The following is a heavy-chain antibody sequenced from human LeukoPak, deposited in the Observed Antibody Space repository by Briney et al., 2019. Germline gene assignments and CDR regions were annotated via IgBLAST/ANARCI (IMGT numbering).Heavy chain of an antibody. J-gene: IGHJ4*02. V-gene: IGHV3-21*01. Sequence: GGSLRLSCAASGFTFSSYSMNWVRQAPGKGLEWVSSISSSSSYIYYADSVKGRFTISRDNAKNSLYLQMNSLRAEDTAVYYCARDLVGAPYFDYWGQGTLVTVSS. CDR1: GFTFSSYS. CDR3: ARDLVGAPYFDY. CDR2: ISSSSSYI. D-gene: IGHD1-26*01.